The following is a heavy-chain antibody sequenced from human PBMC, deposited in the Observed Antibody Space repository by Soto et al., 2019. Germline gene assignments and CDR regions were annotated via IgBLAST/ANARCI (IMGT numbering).Heavy chain of an antibody. Sequence: SETLSLTWAVSGGSISSGGYSWSWIRQPPGKGLEWIGYIYHSGSTYYNPSLKSRVTISVDRSKNQFSLKLSSVTAADTAVYYCARVKAYCGGDCYSPSYFDYWGQGTLVTVSS. V-gene: IGHV4-30-2*01. D-gene: IGHD2-21*02. J-gene: IGHJ4*02. CDR2: IYHSGST. CDR1: GGSISSGGYS. CDR3: ARVKAYCGGDCYSPSYFDY.